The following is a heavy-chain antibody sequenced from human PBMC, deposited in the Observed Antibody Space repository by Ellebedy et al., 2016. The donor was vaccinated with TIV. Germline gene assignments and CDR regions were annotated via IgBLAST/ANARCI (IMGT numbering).Heavy chain of an antibody. Sequence: ASVKVSCKASGGPFSGSAISWVRQAPGQGLEWMGGINPIFGTTNYAKKFQGRVTITADASTSTAYMELSSLRSEDTAVYYCARAATYFYGSGSHFDYWGQGTQVTVSS. CDR1: GGPFSGSA. J-gene: IGHJ4*02. CDR3: ARAATYFYGSGSHFDY. V-gene: IGHV1-69*13. CDR2: INPIFGTT. D-gene: IGHD3-10*01.